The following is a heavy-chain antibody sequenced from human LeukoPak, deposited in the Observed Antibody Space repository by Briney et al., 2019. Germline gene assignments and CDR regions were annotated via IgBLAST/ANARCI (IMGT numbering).Heavy chain of an antibody. CDR1: GFTFSDYY. J-gene: IGHJ6*02. Sequence: GGSLRLSCAVSGFTFSDYYMSWIRQAPGKGLEWVSYISSSGSTKYYADSVRGRFTISRDNAKNSLYLQMSSLRADDTAMYYCARCWSRPYYYGMDVWGQGTTVTVSS. D-gene: IGHD3-3*01. CDR2: ISSSGSTK. V-gene: IGHV3-11*01. CDR3: ARCWSRPYYYGMDV.